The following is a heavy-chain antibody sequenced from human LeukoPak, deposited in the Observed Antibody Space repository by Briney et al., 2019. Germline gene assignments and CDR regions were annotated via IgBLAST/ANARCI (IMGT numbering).Heavy chain of an antibody. D-gene: IGHD6-19*01. CDR3: AKDKGSSGWYTSFDY. CDR1: GFTFSSYG. CDR2: ISYDGSNK. V-gene: IGHV3-30*18. J-gene: IGHJ4*02. Sequence: GGSLRLSCAASGFTFSSYGMHWVRQAPGKGLEWVAVISYDGSNKYYADSVKGRFTISRDNSKNTLHLQMNSLRAEDTAVYYCAKDKGSSGWYTSFDYWGQGTLVTVSS.